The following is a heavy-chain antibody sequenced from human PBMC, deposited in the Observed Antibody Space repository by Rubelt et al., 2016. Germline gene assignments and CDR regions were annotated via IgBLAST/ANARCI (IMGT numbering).Heavy chain of an antibody. V-gene: IGHV4-38-2*02. Sequence: VRLQESGPGLVKPSETLSLTCTVSGHSISSGFYWGWIRQSPGKGLEWIGAISYSGNTYYNPSLKSRLTISIDTSKNQFSLRLSSVTAADTAVYYCVRHLSRRDGYNLNWFDPWGQGTLVTVSS. CDR3: VRHLSRRDGYNLNWFDP. CDR1: GHSISSGFY. J-gene: IGHJ5*02. CDR2: ISYSGNT. D-gene: IGHD5-24*01.